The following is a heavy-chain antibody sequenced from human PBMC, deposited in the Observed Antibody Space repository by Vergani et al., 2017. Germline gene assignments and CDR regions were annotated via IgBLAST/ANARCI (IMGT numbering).Heavy chain of an antibody. CDR2: ISSSSSYI. Sequence: EVQLVETGGGLIQPGGSLRLSCAASGFTVSSNYMSWVRQAPGKGLEWVSSISSSSSYIYYADSVKGRFTISRDNAKNSLYLQMNSLRAEDTAVYYCARDPYSSGGAAFDIWGQGTMVTVSS. D-gene: IGHD6-19*01. V-gene: IGHV3-21*01. CDR3: ARDPYSSGGAAFDI. CDR1: GFTVSSNY. J-gene: IGHJ3*02.